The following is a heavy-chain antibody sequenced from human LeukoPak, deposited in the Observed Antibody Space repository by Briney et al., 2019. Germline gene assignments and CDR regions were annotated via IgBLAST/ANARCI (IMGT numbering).Heavy chain of an antibody. V-gene: IGHV3-21*01. CDR3: ARENRNNWFDP. CDR1: RFTFRSYG. Sequence: PGGSLRLSCAASRFTFRSYGMIWVRQAPGEGLEWVSSISSSSSYIYFADSVKGRFTISRDNAKNSLYLQMNRLRAEDTAVYYCARENRNNWFDPWGQGTLVSVSS. CDR2: ISSSSSYI. J-gene: IGHJ5*02.